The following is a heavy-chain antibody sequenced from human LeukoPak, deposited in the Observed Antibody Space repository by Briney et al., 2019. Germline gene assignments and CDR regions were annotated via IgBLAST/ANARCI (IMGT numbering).Heavy chain of an antibody. D-gene: IGHD2-8*01. CDR2: ISHSGRTM. CDR1: GFTFSDYY. V-gene: IGHV3-11*01. J-gene: IGHJ6*03. Sequence: GGSLRLSCAASGFTFSDYYMSWIRQAPGKGLEWVSSISHSGRTMYYADSVKGRFTISRDTAKTSLYLQMNSLRAGDTAVYYCARDSIVRGNIGNDMDVWGKGTTVTVSS. CDR3: ARDSIVRGNIGNDMDV.